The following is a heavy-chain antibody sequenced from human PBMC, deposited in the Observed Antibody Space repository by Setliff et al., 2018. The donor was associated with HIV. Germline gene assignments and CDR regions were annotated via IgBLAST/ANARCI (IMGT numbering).Heavy chain of an antibody. CDR3: ARDLKREGVQAGDAFDI. CDR1: GGSISNGGYY. Sequence: SETLSLTCAVSGGSISNGGYYWSWIRQPAGKRLEWIGRTYSSGSTNYNPSLKSRVTISIDTSKNQFSLKLCSVTAADTAVYYCARDLKREGVQAGDAFDIWGQGTMVTV. D-gene: IGHD3-10*01. V-gene: IGHV4-61*02. J-gene: IGHJ3*02. CDR2: TYSSGST.